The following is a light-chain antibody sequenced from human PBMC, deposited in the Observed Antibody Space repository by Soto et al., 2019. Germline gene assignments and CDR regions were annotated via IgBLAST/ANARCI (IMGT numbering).Light chain of an antibody. CDR1: QSISNN. J-gene: IGKJ2*01. V-gene: IGKV3-15*01. CDR2: DAS. Sequence: EIVMTQSPATLSVSPGGTATLSCRASQSISNNLAWYQQKPGQAPRLLIYDASTRATGIPARFSGSGSGTEFTLTISSLQSEDFAVYYCQQCNNLPPAFGQGTKLEI. CDR3: QQCNNLPPA.